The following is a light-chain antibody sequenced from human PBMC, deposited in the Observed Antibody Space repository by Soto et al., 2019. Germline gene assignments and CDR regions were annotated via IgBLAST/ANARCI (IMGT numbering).Light chain of an antibody. V-gene: IGLV2-23*02. Sequence: QSALTQPASVSGSPGQSITISCTGTNGDVGSYDLVSWYQQYPGKAPKLIIYEVNKRPSGVSNRFSGAKSGNTASLTISGLQTEEEADFDCCSYAGGNTLIFGGGTQLTVL. CDR1: NGDVGSYDL. J-gene: IGLJ2*01. CDR2: EVN. CDR3: CSYAGGNTLI.